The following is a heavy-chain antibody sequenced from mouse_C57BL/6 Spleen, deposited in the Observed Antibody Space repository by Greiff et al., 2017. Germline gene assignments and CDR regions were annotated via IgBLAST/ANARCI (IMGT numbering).Heavy chain of an antibody. J-gene: IGHJ2*01. Sequence: EVQLQQSGPELVKPGASVKISCKASGYTFTDYYMNWVKQSHGKSLEWIGDINPNNGGTSYNQKFKGKATLTVDKASSTAYMELRSLTSEDSAVYNCARWNWARFDYWGQGTTLTVSS. V-gene: IGHV1-26*01. D-gene: IGHD4-1*01. CDR2: INPNNGGT. CDR3: ARWNWARFDY. CDR1: GYTFTDYY.